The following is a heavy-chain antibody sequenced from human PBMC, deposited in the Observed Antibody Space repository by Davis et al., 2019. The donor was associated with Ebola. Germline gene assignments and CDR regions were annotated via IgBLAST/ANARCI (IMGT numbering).Heavy chain of an antibody. D-gene: IGHD3-3*01. J-gene: IGHJ5*02. Sequence: MPGGSLRLSCTVSGGSISSSSYYWGWIRQPPGKGLEWIGEIYHSGSTNYNPSLKSRVTISVDKSKNQFSLQLNSVTPEDTAVYYCARTPGTVLRFLEWSKTRLESKYNWFDPWGQGTLVTVSS. CDR2: IYHSGST. V-gene: IGHV4-39*07. CDR3: ARTPGTVLRFLEWSKTRLESKYNWFDP. CDR1: GGSISSSSYY.